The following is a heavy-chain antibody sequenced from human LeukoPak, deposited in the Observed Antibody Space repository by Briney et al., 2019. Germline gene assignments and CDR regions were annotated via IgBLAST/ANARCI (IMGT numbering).Heavy chain of an antibody. CDR3: ARDGTSTDDY. D-gene: IGHD2-2*01. Sequence: ASVRVSCKASGYTFSNFGINWVRRAPRQGLEWMGWISGNNDNPNYGQKFQGRFTVTTDSSTNTAYMELRDLRFDDTAVYYCARDGTSTDDYWGQGTLVTVSS. J-gene: IGHJ4*02. CDR2: ISGNNDNP. CDR1: GYTFSNFG. V-gene: IGHV1-18*01.